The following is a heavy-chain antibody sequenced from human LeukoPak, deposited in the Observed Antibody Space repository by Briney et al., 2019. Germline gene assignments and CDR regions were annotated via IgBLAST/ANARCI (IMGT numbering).Heavy chain of an antibody. V-gene: IGHV3-21*01. Sequence: PGGSLSLSCAASGFTFSSYSMNWVRQAPGKGLEWVSSISSSSSYIYYADSVKGRFTISRDNAKNSLYLQMNSLRAEDTAVYYCARVGGVTVIPWGQGTLVTVSS. J-gene: IGHJ5*02. CDR2: ISSSSSYI. D-gene: IGHD3-22*01. CDR3: ARVGGVTVIP. CDR1: GFTFSSYS.